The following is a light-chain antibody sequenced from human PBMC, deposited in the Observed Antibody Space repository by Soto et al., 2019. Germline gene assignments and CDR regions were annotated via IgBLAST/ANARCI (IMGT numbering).Light chain of an antibody. Sequence: QLVLTQSSSASASLGSSVRLTCTLSSGHSSYIIAWHQQQPGKAPRYLMKVEGSGSYNKGSAVPDRFSGSSSGADRHLIISNLQSEDEADYYCETWGSNTRVFGGGTQLTVL. CDR1: SGHSSYI. J-gene: IGLJ3*02. CDR3: ETWGSNTRV. CDR2: VEGSGSY. V-gene: IGLV4-60*03.